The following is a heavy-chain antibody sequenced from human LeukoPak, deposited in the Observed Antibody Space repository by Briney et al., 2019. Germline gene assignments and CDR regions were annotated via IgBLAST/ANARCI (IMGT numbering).Heavy chain of an antibody. Sequence: GGSLRLSCAASGFTFSGHWMSWVRQAPGKGLERVANINQGGSDKYYVDSVEGRFTISRDNANNLLYLQMNSLRGEDTAVYYCTRDRSRAEDDWGQGTLVTVSS. CDR3: TRDRSRAEDD. J-gene: IGHJ4*02. V-gene: IGHV3-7*01. CDR2: INQGGSDK. CDR1: GFTFSGHW. D-gene: IGHD1-14*01.